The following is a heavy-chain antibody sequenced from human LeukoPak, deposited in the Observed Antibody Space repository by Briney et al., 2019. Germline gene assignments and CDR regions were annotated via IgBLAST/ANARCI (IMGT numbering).Heavy chain of an antibody. J-gene: IGHJ6*03. Sequence: SETLSLTCSVSGDSISSSRSYWGWIRQPPGKGLEWIGSIYYSGGTYYNASLKSRVTISVDTSKNQFSLKLNSVTAADTAMYYCARVYYYDSSGYFSYYYYYMDVWGKGTTVTVSS. V-gene: IGHV4-39*07. CDR1: GDSISSSRSY. CDR2: IYYSGGT. D-gene: IGHD3-22*01. CDR3: ARVYYYDSSGYFSYYYYYMDV.